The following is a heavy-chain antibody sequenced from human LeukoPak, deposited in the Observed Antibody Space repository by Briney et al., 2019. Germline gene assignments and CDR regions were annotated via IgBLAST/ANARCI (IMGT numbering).Heavy chain of an antibody. V-gene: IGHV1-2*02. CDR3: ARAAHYYYYLDV. CDR2: INPNSGGT. CDR1: GYTFTSYY. J-gene: IGHJ6*03. Sequence: ASVKVSCKASGYTFTSYYMHWVRQAPGQGLEWMGWINPNSGGTNYAQKFQGRVTMTRDTSISTAYMELSRLKSDDTAVYYCARAAHYYYYLDVWGKGTTVTVSS.